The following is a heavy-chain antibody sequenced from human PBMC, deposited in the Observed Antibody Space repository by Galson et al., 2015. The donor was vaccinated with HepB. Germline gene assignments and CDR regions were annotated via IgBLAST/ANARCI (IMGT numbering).Heavy chain of an antibody. CDR3: ARDAPAGRSFLDY. CDR2: ISAYNGNR. V-gene: IGHV1-18*04. D-gene: IGHD1-14*01. CDR1: GSSFTSYG. J-gene: IGHJ4*02. Sequence: SVKVSCKASGSSFTSYGLSWVRQAPGQGLEWMGWISAYNGNRKYEQKLQGRVTMTADTSTSTAYMELRSLRSDDTAVYYCARDAPAGRSFLDYWGQGTVVTVSS.